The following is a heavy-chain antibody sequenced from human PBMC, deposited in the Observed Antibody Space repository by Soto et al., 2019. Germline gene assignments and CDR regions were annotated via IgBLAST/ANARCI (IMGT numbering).Heavy chain of an antibody. CDR1: GFTFSSYG. Sequence: GGSLRLSCAASGFTFSSYGMHWVRQAPGKGLEWVAVISYDGSNKYYADSVKGRFTISRDNSKNTLYLQMNSLRAEDTAVYYCGYSWALGYCSSTSCSPDMEFDPWGQGTLVTVSS. D-gene: IGHD2-2*01. V-gene: IGHV3-30*03. J-gene: IGHJ5*02. CDR3: GYSWALGYCSSTSCSPDMEFDP. CDR2: ISYDGSNK.